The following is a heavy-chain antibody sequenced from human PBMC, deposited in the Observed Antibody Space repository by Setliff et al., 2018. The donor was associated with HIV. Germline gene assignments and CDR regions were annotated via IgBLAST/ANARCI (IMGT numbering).Heavy chain of an antibody. V-gene: IGHV1-2*04. CDR3: VREVRAAYKGPLWFGQSDPRPDTFDI. D-gene: IGHD3-10*01. J-gene: IGHJ3*02. CDR2: INPYSGGK. Sequence: GASVKVSCKASGYTFTAYYIHWVRQAPGQGLEWMGWINPYSGGKNYAQNFKGWVTMTRDTSITTAYMELSRLTSADTALYFCVREVRAAYKGPLWFGQSDPRPDTFDIWGQGTMVTVSS. CDR1: GYTFTAYY.